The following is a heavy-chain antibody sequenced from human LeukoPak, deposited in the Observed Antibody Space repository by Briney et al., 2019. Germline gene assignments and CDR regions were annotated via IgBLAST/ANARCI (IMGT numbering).Heavy chain of an antibody. V-gene: IGHV1-8*01. D-gene: IGHD3-3*01. CDR2: MNPNSGNT. CDR1: GYTFTSYD. J-gene: IGHJ4*02. CDR3: ARGGEYYDFWSGYPGRLDY. Sequence: ASVKVSCKASGYTFTSYDINWVRQATGQGLEWMGWMNPNSGNTGYAQKFQGRGTMTRNTSISTAYMELSSLRSEDTAVDYCARGGEYYDFWSGYPGRLDYWGQGTLVTVSS.